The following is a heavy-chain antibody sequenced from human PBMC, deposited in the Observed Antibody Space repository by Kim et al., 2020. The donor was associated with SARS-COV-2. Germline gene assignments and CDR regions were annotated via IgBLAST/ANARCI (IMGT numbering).Heavy chain of an antibody. V-gene: IGHV1-18*01. D-gene: IGHD2-2*01. CDR2: ISAYNGNT. Sequence: ASVKVSCKASGYTFTSYGISWVRQAPGQGLEWMGWISAYNGNTNYAQKLQGRVTMTTDTSTSTAYMELRSLRSDDTAVYYCARGDCSSTSCYDPRYYYYGMDVWGQGTTVTVSS. CDR3: ARGDCSSTSCYDPRYYYYGMDV. CDR1: GYTFTSYG. J-gene: IGHJ6*02.